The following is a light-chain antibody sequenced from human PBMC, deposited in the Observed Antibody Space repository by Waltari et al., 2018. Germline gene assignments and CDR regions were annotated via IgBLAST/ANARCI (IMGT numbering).Light chain of an antibody. Sequence: DIVMTQSPDSLAVSLGERVTINCRSSQTILDTYDKNYLAWHQQKPGQSPRLLIYWASTREFGVPDRFSGSGSGTDFTLTISGLQAEDVAVYYCQQYFNTPITFSGGTKVEIK. J-gene: IGKJ4*01. V-gene: IGKV4-1*01. CDR2: WAS. CDR1: QTILDTYDKNY. CDR3: QQYFNTPIT.